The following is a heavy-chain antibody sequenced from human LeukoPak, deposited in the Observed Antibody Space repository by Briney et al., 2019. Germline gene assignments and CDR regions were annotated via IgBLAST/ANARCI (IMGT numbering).Heavy chain of an antibody. D-gene: IGHD3-22*01. J-gene: IGHJ5*02. CDR2: VSGNGGST. V-gene: IGHV3-23*01. CDR1: GFTLSSYA. CDR3: AKDRVQVCDSPRA. Sequence: GGSLRLSCAASGFTLSSYAMSWVRQAPGKGLEWVSVVSGNGGSTNYADSVKGRFTISRDNSKNTLYLQMNSLRAEDTAVYYCAKDRVQVCDSPRAWGQGTLVTVSS.